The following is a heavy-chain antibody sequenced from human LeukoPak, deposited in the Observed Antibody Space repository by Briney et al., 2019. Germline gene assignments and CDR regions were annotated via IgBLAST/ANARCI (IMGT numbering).Heavy chain of an antibody. V-gene: IGHV4-34*01. D-gene: IGHD2-15*01. J-gene: IGHJ6*02. CDR3: ARVGYCSGGSCPHRSYYYYGMAV. CDR2: INHSGST. CDR1: GGSFSGYY. Sequence: PSETLSLTCAVYGGSFSGYYWSWIRQPPGKGLEWIGEINHSGSTNYNPSLKRRLTISVDTSKHQFSLKLTSVTAAHTAVYYCARVGYCSGGSCPHRSYYYYGMAVWGQGPTVTVSS.